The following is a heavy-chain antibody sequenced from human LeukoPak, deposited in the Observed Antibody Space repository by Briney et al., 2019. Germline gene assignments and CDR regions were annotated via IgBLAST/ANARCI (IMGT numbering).Heavy chain of an antibody. Sequence: GASVKVSCKASGYMFIGYYIHWVRQAPGQGREWMGWINPRSGATKYAQKVQGRVTMTRDTSIYTAYMELSSLMSDDAAVYYCARADWFMGTTQYFDYWGQGTLVTVSS. V-gene: IGHV1-2*02. J-gene: IGHJ4*02. D-gene: IGHD1-14*01. CDR1: GYMFIGYY. CDR3: ARADWFMGTTQYFDY. CDR2: INPRSGAT.